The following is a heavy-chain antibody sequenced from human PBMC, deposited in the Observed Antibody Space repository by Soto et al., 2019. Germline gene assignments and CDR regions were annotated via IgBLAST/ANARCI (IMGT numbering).Heavy chain of an antibody. CDR2: ISAYNGNT. CDR1: GYTFTSYG. J-gene: IGHJ5*02. CDR3: ARDHPPDGSHSTRFDP. Sequence: GASVKVSCKASGYTFTSYGISWVRQAPGQGLEWMGWISAYNGNTNYAQKLQGRVTMTTDTSTSTAYMELRSLRSDDTAVYYCARDHPPDGSHSTRFDPWGQGTLVTVSS. V-gene: IGHV1-18*01.